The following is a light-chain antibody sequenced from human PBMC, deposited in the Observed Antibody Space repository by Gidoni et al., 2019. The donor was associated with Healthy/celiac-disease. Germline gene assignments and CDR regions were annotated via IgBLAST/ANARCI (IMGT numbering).Light chain of an antibody. Sequence: DIVMTQSPDSLAVSLGERATINCKSSQSVLYSSNNKSYLAWYQQKPGQPPKLLIYWASTRESGVPDRFSGGGSGTDFTLTISSLQAEDVAVYYCQQYDSTRTWTFGQGTKVEIK. V-gene: IGKV4-1*01. CDR3: QQYDSTRTWT. J-gene: IGKJ1*01. CDR2: WAS. CDR1: QSVLYSSNNKSY.